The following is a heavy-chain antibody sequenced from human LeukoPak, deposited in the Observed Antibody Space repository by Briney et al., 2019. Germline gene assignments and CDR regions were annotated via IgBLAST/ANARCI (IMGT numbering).Heavy chain of an antibody. CDR1: GFTFSSYA. V-gene: IGHV3-23*01. Sequence: GGSLRLSCAASGFTFSSYAMSWVRRAPGKGLEWVSTITGGGSTTYYADSVKGRFTISRDNSKNTLYLQMNSLRAEDTALYYCARESPVAAAGRSWFDSWGQGTLVTVSS. CDR3: ARESPVAAAGRSWFDS. J-gene: IGHJ5*01. D-gene: IGHD6-13*01. CDR2: ITGGGSTT.